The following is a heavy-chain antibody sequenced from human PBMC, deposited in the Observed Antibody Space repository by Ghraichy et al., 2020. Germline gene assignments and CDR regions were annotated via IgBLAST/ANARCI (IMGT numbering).Heavy chain of an antibody. CDR3: ARGFCTTSNCNNWFDP. Sequence: ASVKVSCKASGYTFTGHYIHWVRQAPGQGPEWMGWIIPHSGGTIYAQNFQGRVTMTRDTAITTAYMELSALRSDDTAVYYCARGFCTTSNCNNWFDPWGQGTLVTVSA. CDR2: IIPHSGGT. V-gene: IGHV1-2*02. D-gene: IGHD2-8*01. CDR1: GYTFTGHY. J-gene: IGHJ5*02.